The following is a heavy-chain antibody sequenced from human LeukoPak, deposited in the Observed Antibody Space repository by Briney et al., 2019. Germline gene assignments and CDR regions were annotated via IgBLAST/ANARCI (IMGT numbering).Heavy chain of an antibody. J-gene: IGHJ4*02. D-gene: IGHD5-24*01. V-gene: IGHV3-20*04. CDR2: INWNGGST. Sequence: PGGSLRLSCAASGFTFDDYGMSWVRQAPGKGLEWVAGINWNGGSTGYADSVKGRFTISRDNAKNSLYLQMNRLRAEDTALYYCARKTMRGTLGDCWGQGTLVTVSS. CDR1: GFTFDDYG. CDR3: ARKTMRGTLGDC.